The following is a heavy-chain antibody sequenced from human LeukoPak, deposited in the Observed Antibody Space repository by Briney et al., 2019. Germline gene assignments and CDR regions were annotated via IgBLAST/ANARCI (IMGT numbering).Heavy chain of an antibody. CDR2: ISSSSSYI. CDR1: GFTFSSYS. J-gene: IGHJ4*02. CDR3: ARDIRGSARPFYY. Sequence: PGGSLRLSYAASGFTFSSYSMNWVRQAPGKGLEWGSSISSSSSYIYYADSVKGRFTISRDNAKNSLYLQMNSLRAEDTAVYYCARDIRGSARPFYYWGQGTLVTVSS. V-gene: IGHV3-21*01. D-gene: IGHD3-10*01.